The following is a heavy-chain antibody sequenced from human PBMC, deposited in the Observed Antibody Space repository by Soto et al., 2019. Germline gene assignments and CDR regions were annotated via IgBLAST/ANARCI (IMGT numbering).Heavy chain of an antibody. V-gene: IGHV3-7*01. Sequence: GGSLRLSCAASGFTFSSYWMSWVRQAPGKGLEWVANIKQDGSEKYYVDSVKGRFTISRDNAKNSLYLQMNSLRAEDTAVYYCARDRSIGIAAAGLFDYWGQGTLVTVSS. D-gene: IGHD6-13*01. J-gene: IGHJ4*02. CDR2: IKQDGSEK. CDR3: ARDRSIGIAAAGLFDY. CDR1: GFTFSSYW.